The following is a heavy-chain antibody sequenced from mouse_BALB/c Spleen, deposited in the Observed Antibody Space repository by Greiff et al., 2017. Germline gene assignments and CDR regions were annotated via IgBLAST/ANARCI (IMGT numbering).Heavy chain of an antibody. J-gene: IGHJ3*01. CDR1: GYAFSSSW. CDR2: IYPGDGDT. D-gene: IGHD2-14*01. Sequence: VQLQQSGPELVKPGASVKISCKASGYAFSSSWMNWVKQRPGQGLEWIGRIYPGDGDTNYNGKFKGKATLTADKSSSTAYMQLSSLTSVDSAVYFCAGYDGAYWGQGTLVTVSA. V-gene: IGHV1-82*01. CDR3: AGYDGAY.